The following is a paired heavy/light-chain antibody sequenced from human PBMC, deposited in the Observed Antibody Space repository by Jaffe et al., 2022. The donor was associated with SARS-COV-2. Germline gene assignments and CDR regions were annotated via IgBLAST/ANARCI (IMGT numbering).Heavy chain of an antibody. CDR3: VRVGPSGSLSLDY. Sequence: EVQLVDSGGGLVQPGGSLRLSCAASGFTFSDHYMDWVRQAPGKGLEWVGRVRKKTKSYTTEYAASVKGRFTISRDDSKDSVYLQMNDLKTEDTAVYYCVRVGPSGSLSLDYWGQGTLVTVSS. D-gene: IGHD1-26*01. V-gene: IGHV3-72*01. J-gene: IGHJ4*02. CDR2: VRKKTKSYTT. CDR1: GFTFSDHY.
Light chain of an antibody. CDR3: QQYNSFPLT. V-gene: IGKV1-16*02. Sequence: DIQMTQSPSSLSASVGDRVTITCRASQGIYNYLAWFQQKPGKAPKPLIYDASRLQSGVPSKFSGSGSGTDFTLTISSLQPEDFATYYCQQYNSFPLTFGPGTTVDIK. CDR2: DAS. J-gene: IGKJ3*01. CDR1: QGIYNY.